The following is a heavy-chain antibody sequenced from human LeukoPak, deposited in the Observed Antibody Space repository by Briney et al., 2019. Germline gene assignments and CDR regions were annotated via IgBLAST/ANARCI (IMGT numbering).Heavy chain of an antibody. CDR3: ARQGSGTRWHDWFDP. V-gene: IGHV4-30-4*01. D-gene: IGHD1-7*01. Sequence: PTETLSLTCTVSGGSISSGDNYWSWIRQPPGKGLEWIGYIYYSGSTYYNPSLKSRVTISVDTSKNQFSLNLSSVTAADTAVYYCARQGSGTRWHDWFDPWGQGTLVTVPS. CDR1: GGSISSGDNY. CDR2: IYYSGST. J-gene: IGHJ5*02.